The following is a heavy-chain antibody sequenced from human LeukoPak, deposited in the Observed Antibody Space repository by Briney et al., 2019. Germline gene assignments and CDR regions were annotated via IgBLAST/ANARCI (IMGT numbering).Heavy chain of an antibody. CDR3: ARGGAAKGYCSSTSCYYY. V-gene: IGHV4-34*01. J-gene: IGHJ4*02. CDR2: INHSGST. CDR1: GGSFSGYY. D-gene: IGHD2-2*01. Sequence: SETLSLTCAVYGGSFSGYYWSWIRQPPGKGLEWIGEINHSGSTNYNPSLKSRVTISVDTSKNQFSLKLSSVTAADTAVYYCARGGAAKGYCSSTSCYYYWGQGTLVTVSS.